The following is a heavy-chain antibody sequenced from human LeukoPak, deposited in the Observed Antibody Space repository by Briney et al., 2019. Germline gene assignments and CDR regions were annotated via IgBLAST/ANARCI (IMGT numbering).Heavy chain of an antibody. V-gene: IGHV3-30-3*01. J-gene: IGHJ4*02. CDR3: ASAHSSSPSY. Sequence: GGSLRLSCAASGFTFSSYAMHWVRQAPGKGLEWVAVISYDGSNKYYADSVKGRFSISRDSSKNTLYLQMNSLRPDDTAVYYCASAHSSSPSYWGQGTLVTVSS. CDR1: GFTFSSYA. CDR2: ISYDGSNK. D-gene: IGHD6-6*01.